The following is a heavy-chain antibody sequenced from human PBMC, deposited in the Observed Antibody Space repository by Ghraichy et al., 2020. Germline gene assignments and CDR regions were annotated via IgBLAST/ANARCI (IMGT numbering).Heavy chain of an antibody. CDR3: ARASRVVRFYYYDGMDV. V-gene: IGHV3-48*02. J-gene: IGHJ6*02. CDR2: ISSSSRFT. CDR1: GFILSDYN. Sequence: GGSLRLSCSASGFILSDYNMNWVRQAPGKGLEWLSYISSSSRFTSYADSVKGRFTVSRDTAKNSLELQMNSLRDEDTAVYYCARASRVVRFYYYDGMDVWGQGTTVTVSS. D-gene: IGHD4-23*01.